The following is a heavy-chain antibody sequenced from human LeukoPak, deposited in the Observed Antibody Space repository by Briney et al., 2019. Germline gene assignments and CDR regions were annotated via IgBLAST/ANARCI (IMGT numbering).Heavy chain of an antibody. Sequence: SETLSLTCTVSGGSISSSSYYWGWIRQPPGKGLEWIGEINHSGSTNYNPSLKSRVTISVDTSKNQFSLKLSSVTAADTAVYYCARGSRERYSSEGEYYFDYWGQGTLVTVSS. V-gene: IGHV4-39*07. CDR3: ARGSRERYSSEGEYYFDY. J-gene: IGHJ4*02. CDR2: INHSGST. D-gene: IGHD6-19*01. CDR1: GGSISSSSYY.